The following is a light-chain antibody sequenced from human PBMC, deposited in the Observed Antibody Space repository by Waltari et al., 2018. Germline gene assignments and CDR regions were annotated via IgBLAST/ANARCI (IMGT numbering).Light chain of an antibody. V-gene: IGLV2-11*01. Sequence: QSALTQPRAVSGSPGQSVTISCPGTSSAIGGSDFVPCYQQYPGKAPKLIIYDVNKRPPGVPDRFSGSKSGNTASLTISGLLNEDEADYYCCSYAGADTSVVFGGGTTLTVL. CDR1: SSAIGGSDF. CDR2: DVN. J-gene: IGLJ2*01. CDR3: CSYAGADTSVV.